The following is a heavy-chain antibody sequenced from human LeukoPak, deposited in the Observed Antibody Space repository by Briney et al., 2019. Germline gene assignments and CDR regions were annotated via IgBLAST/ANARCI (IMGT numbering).Heavy chain of an antibody. J-gene: IGHJ2*01. D-gene: IGHD6-19*01. CDR3: ARGPSSGWPWYFDL. CDR1: GGSISSYY. CDR2: IYYSGST. Sequence: SETLSLTCTVSGGSISSYYWSWIRQPPGKGLEWIGYIYYSGSTNYNPSLKSRVTISVDTSKNQFSLKLSFVTAADTAVYYCARGPSSGWPWYFDLWGRGTLVTVSS. V-gene: IGHV4-59*01.